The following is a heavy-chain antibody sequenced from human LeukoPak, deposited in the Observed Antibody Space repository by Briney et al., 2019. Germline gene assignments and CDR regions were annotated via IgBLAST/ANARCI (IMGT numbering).Heavy chain of an antibody. Sequence: SETLSLTCAAYGGSFSGYYWSWIRQPPGKGLEWIGEINHSGSTNYNPSLKSRVTISVDTSKNQFSLKLSSVTAADTAVYYCAREPILEVVRTHWFDPWGQGTLVTVSS. CDR1: GGSFSGYY. J-gene: IGHJ5*02. CDR2: INHSGST. V-gene: IGHV4-34*01. CDR3: AREPILEVVRTHWFDP. D-gene: IGHD1-1*01.